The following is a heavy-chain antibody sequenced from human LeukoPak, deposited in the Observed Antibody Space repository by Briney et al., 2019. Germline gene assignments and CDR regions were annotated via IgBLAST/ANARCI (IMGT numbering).Heavy chain of an antibody. CDR3: AGTTVTTGTYDY. J-gene: IGHJ4*02. V-gene: IGHV4-39*07. CDR2: IYYSGNT. Sequence: SETLSLTCTVSGDSISRSSYYWGWIRQPPGKGLEWIGSIYYSGNTYYNPSLKSRVTISIDTSKNQFSLKLSSVTAADTAVYYCAGTTVTTGTYDYWGQGTLVTVSS. D-gene: IGHD4-17*01. CDR1: GDSISRSSYY.